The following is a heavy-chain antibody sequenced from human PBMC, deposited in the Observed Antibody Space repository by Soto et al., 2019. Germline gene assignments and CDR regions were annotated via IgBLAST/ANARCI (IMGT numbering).Heavy chain of an antibody. D-gene: IGHD3-10*01. V-gene: IGHV4-59*12. CDR1: GVSMKSYY. J-gene: IGHJ6*02. CDR3: ARGLQTYYYGSGSYLRYGMDV. CDR2: THWTGGN. Sequence: SETQSLTYTVSGVSMKSYYWNWIRQTPENGLEWIGFTHWTGGNSFNPSLKSRLSMSVDTSKNQFSLKLSSVTAADTAVYYCARGLQTYYYGSGSYLRYGMDVWGQGTTVTVSS.